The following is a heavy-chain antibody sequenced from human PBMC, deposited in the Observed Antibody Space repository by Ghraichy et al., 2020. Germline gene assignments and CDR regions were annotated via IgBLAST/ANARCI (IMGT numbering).Heavy chain of an antibody. Sequence: SETLSLTCTVAGGSISSSSYYWGWIRQPPGKGLEWIGSIYYSGTTYYNPSLKSRVTISVDTSKNQFSLKLSSVTAADTAVYYCARHGPGYCSGGSCYPKGPVDYWGQGTLVTVSS. CDR2: IYYSGTT. J-gene: IGHJ4*02. D-gene: IGHD2-15*01. V-gene: IGHV4-39*01. CDR1: GGSISSSSYY. CDR3: ARHGPGYCSGGSCYPKGPVDY.